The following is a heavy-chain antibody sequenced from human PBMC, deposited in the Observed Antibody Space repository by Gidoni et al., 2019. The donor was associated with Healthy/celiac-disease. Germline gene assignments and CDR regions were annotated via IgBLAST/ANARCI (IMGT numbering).Heavy chain of an antibody. CDR1: GFTFSSYG. Sequence: QVQLVESGGGVVQPGRSLRLSCAASGFTFSSYGMHWGRQAPGKGLEWVAVIWYDGSNKYYADSVKGRFTISRDNSKNTLYLQMNSLRAEDTAVYYCARDLGEYQLLLDYWGQGTLVTVSS. D-gene: IGHD2-2*01. J-gene: IGHJ4*02. V-gene: IGHV3-33*08. CDR2: IWYDGSNK. CDR3: ARDLGEYQLLLDY.